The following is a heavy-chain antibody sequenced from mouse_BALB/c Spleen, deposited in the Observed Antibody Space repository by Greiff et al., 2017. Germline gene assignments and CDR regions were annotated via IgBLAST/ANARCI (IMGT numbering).Heavy chain of an antibody. Sequence: QVQLQQSGAELMKPGASVKISCKATGYTFSSYWIEWVKQRPGHGLEWIGEILPGSGSTNYNEKFKGKATFTADTSSNTAYMQLSSLTSEDSAVYYCARRGIYAYFDYWGQGTTLTVSS. J-gene: IGHJ2*01. CDR3: ARRGIYAYFDY. V-gene: IGHV1-9*01. CDR1: GYTFSSYW. D-gene: IGHD2-3*01. CDR2: ILPGSGST.